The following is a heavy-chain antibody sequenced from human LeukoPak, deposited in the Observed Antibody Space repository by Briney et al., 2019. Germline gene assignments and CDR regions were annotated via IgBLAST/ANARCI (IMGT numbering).Heavy chain of an antibody. J-gene: IGHJ1*01. CDR3: ARRLLGYCSGGSCYSGYFQH. CDR1: GGSFSGYY. CDR2: INHSGST. V-gene: IGHV4-34*01. Sequence: SETLSLTCAVFGGSFSGYYWSWIRQPPGKGLEWIGEINHSGSTNSNPSLKSRVTVSVDTSKNLFSLKLSSVTAADTAVYYCARRLLGYCSGGSCYSGYFQHWGQGTLVTVSS. D-gene: IGHD2-15*01.